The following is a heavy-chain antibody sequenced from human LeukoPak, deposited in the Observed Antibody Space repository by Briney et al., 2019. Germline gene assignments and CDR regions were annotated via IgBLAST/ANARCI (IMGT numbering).Heavy chain of an antibody. J-gene: IGHJ4*02. CDR3: ARGVDYYGV. D-gene: IGHD3-10*01. CDR2: INHSGGT. V-gene: IGHV4-34*01. CDR1: GGSFSGYS. Sequence: PSETLSLTCAVYGGSFSGYSWNWIRQPPVKGLEWIGEINHSGGTNYNPSLKSRVTISVDTSRKQFSLKLSSVTAADTAVYYCARGVDYYGVWGQGTLVTVSS.